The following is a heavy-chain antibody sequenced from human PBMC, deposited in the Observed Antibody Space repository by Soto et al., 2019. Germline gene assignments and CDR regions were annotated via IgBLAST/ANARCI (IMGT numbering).Heavy chain of an antibody. D-gene: IGHD3-9*01. J-gene: IGHJ4*02. CDR2: INPNSGGT. V-gene: IGHV1-2*02. Sequence: APVKVSFKASGYTLTGYYIHWVGPAPGQGVGWVGWINPNSGGTNYAQKFQGRVTMTRDTSISTAYMELSRLRSDDTAVYYCARGGTSGGYFDWLPSGGYYFDYWGQGTLVTVSS. CDR3: ARGGTSGGYFDWLPSGGYYFDY. CDR1: GYTLTGYY.